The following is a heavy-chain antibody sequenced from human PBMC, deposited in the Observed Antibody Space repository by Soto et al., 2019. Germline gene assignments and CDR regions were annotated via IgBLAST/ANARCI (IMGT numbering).Heavy chain of an antibody. CDR1: GGTFSSYA. V-gene: IGHV1-69*01. CDR2: IIPIFGTA. J-gene: IGHJ5*02. CDR3: AKDVGIQLWEDNWFDP. D-gene: IGHD5-18*01. Sequence: QVQLVQSGAEVKKPGSSVKVSCKASGGTFSSYAISWVRQAPGQGLEWMGGIIPIFGTANYAQKFQGRVTITADESTSTAYMELSSLRSEDTAVYYCAKDVGIQLWEDNWFDPWGQGTLVTVSS.